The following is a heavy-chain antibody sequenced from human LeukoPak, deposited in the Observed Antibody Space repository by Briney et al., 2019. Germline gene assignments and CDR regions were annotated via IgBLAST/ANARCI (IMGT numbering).Heavy chain of an antibody. D-gene: IGHD4-17*01. Sequence: GGSLRLSCAASGFTFISFAMTWVRRAPGKGLEWVSSITGSHGRTYNTDSVKGRFTISRDNSQNTLYPQMNSLTAEDTAVYYCTKDPNGDYVGAFEPWGQGTLVTVSS. J-gene: IGHJ5*02. CDR2: ITGSHGRT. CDR3: TKDPNGDYVGAFEP. CDR1: GFTFISFA. V-gene: IGHV3-23*01.